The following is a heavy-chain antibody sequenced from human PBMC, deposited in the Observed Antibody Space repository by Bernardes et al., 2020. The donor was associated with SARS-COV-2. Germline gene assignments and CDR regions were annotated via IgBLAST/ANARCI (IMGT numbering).Heavy chain of an antibody. CDR1: GFTFSSYD. J-gene: IGHJ4*02. V-gene: IGHV3-13*05. CDR3: ARGSYYDSSGYYYYFDY. Sequence: GGSLRLSCAASGFTFSSYDMHWVRQATGKGLEWVSAIGTAGDPYYPGSVKGRFTISRENAKNSLYLQMNSLRAGDTAVYYCARGSYYDSSGYYYYFDYWGQGTLVTVSS. CDR2: IGTAGDP. D-gene: IGHD3-22*01.